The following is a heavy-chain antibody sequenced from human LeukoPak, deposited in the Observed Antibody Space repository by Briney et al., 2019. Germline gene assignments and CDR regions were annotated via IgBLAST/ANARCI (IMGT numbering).Heavy chain of an antibody. J-gene: IGHJ4*02. CDR2: INHSGST. D-gene: IGHD3-22*01. V-gene: IGHV4-34*01. CDR3: ARRGDPYYDSSGYFDY. Sequence: SETLSLTCAVYGGSFSGYYWSWIRQPPGKGLEWIGEINHSGSTNYNPSLKSRVTISVDTSKNQFSLKLSSVTAADTAVYYCARRGDPYYDSSGYFDYWGQGTLVTVSS. CDR1: GGSFSGYY.